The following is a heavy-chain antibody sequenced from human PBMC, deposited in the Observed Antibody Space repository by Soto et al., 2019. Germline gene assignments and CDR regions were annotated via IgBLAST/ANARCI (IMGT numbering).Heavy chain of an antibody. CDR1: GCTFGDYA. D-gene: IGHD2-15*01. CDR2: IRSKAYGGTT. Sequence: LRLSCTASGCTFGDYAMSWVRQAPGKGLEWVGFIRSKAYGGTTEYAASVKGRFTISRDDSKSIAYLQMNSLKTEDTAVYYCTRRKGRRYCSGGSCYSGRNYYYYGMDVWGQGTTVTVSS. J-gene: IGHJ6*02. CDR3: TRRKGRRYCSGGSCYSGRNYYYYGMDV. V-gene: IGHV3-49*04.